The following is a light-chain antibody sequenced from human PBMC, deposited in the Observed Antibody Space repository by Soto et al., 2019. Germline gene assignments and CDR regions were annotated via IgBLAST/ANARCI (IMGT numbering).Light chain of an antibody. CDR1: QSVSSDS. CDR2: DAS. CDR3: QQYGSAPRT. V-gene: IGKV3-20*01. J-gene: IGKJ1*01. Sequence: EIVLTQSPGTMSLSPGERATLSCRASQSVSSDSLAWYRQNPDQAPSLLVYDASSRATGIPDRFSGSGSGRDFTLISSRQEAEDFAVYYCQQYGSAPRTFGQGTKVDIK.